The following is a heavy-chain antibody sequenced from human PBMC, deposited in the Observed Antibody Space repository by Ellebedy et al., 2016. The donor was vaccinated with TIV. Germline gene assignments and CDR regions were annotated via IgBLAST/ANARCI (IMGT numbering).Heavy chain of an antibody. CDR2: LQSGGTT. CDR3: ARDFLRRWLPLPGY. V-gene: IGHV3-66*01. J-gene: IGHJ4*02. CDR1: GVTVSSNH. Sequence: PGGSLRLSCAAPGVTVSSNHMNWVRQAPGKGLEWVSVLQSGGTTHYADSVKGRFTISRDNSKNTLFLQLDSLRAEDTGVYYCARDFLRRWLPLPGYWGLGTLVTVSS. D-gene: IGHD5-24*01.